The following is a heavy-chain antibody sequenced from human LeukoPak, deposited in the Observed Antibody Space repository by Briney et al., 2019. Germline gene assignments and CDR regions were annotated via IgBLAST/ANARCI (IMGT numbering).Heavy chain of an antibody. CDR1: GGSINSGGSY. CDR2: IYNNGRT. Sequence: PSQTLSLTCTVSGGSINSGGSYWSWIRQHPGKGLEWIGYIYNNGRTYYNPSLKSRVTVSVDTSQNQVSLKLSSVTAADTAVYYCARGIIVAPAAPVGYFDYWGQGTLVTVSS. J-gene: IGHJ4*02. V-gene: IGHV4-31*03. D-gene: IGHD2-2*01. CDR3: ARGIIVAPAAPVGYFDY.